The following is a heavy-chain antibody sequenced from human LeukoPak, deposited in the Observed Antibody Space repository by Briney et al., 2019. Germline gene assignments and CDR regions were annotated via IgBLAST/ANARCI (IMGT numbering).Heavy chain of an antibody. CDR1: GYSFSRYG. J-gene: IGHJ5*02. CDR3: GRDLDYYDSSGSGWFDP. CDR2: ISTYNGNT. D-gene: IGHD3-22*01. Sequence: ASVTVSCKASGYSFSRYGISWVRQAPGQGLEWMGWISTYNGNTNYAQKFQGRVTMTTDTSTNTAYMELRSLRSDDTAVYYCGRDLDYYDSSGSGWFDPWGQGTLVTVSS. V-gene: IGHV1-18*01.